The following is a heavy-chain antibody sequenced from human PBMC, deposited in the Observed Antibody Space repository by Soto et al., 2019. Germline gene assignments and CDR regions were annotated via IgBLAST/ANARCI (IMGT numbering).Heavy chain of an antibody. V-gene: IGHV4-31*03. J-gene: IGHJ4*02. CDR2: IYYSGST. Sequence: PSETLFLTCTVSGGSISSGGYYWSWIRQHPGKGLEWIGYIYYSGSTYYNPSLKSRVTISVDTSKNQFSLKLSSVTAADTAVYYCANKPSGYSYGYFDYWGQGTLVTVSS. CDR1: GGSISSGGYY. D-gene: IGHD5-18*01. CDR3: ANKPSGYSYGYFDY.